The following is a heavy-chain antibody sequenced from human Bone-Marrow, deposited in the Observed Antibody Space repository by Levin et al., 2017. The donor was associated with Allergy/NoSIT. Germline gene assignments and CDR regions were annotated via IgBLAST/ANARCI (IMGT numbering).Heavy chain of an antibody. CDR1: GFTFSSYA. CDR3: AKGIVVVPAASSNYYYGMDG. D-gene: IGHD2-2*01. J-gene: IGHJ6*02. CDR2: ISGSGGST. Sequence: GGSLRLSCAASGFTFSSYAMSWVRQAPGKGLEWVSAISGSGGSTYYADSVKGRFTISRDNSKNTLYLQMNSLRAEDTAVYYCAKGIVVVPAASSNYYYGMDGWGQGTTVTVSS. V-gene: IGHV3-23*01.